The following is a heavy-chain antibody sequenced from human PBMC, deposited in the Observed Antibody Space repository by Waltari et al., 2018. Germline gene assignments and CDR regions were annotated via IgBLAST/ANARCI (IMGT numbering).Heavy chain of an antibody. V-gene: IGHV3-9*01. CDR2: ICWNSGSI. J-gene: IGHJ6*02. Sequence: EVQLVESGGGLVQPGRSLRLSCAASGSTFDDYAMHWVRQAPGKGLEWVSGICWNSGSIGYSDSVKGRFTISRDNAKNSLYLQMNSLRAEDTALYYCAKDHYSSGWSGMDVWGQGTTVTVSS. CDR1: GSTFDDYA. D-gene: IGHD6-19*01. CDR3: AKDHYSSGWSGMDV.